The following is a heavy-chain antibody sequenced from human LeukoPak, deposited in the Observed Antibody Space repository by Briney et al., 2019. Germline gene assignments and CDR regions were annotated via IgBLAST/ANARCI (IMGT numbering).Heavy chain of an antibody. V-gene: IGHV3-7*01. CDR3: ARDRGMYFDY. CDR1: GFAFSSHW. J-gene: IGHJ4*02. D-gene: IGHD3-10*01. Sequence: PGGSLRLSCAASGFAFSSHWMNWVRQAPGKGLEWVANVDREGSDKNYVDSVKGRFTISRDNSKNTLYLQMNSLRAEDTAVYYCARDRGMYFDYWGQGTLVTVSS. CDR2: VDREGSDK.